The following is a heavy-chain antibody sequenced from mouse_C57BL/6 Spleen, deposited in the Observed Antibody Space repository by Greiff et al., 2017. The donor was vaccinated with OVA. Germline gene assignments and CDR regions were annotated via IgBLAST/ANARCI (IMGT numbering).Heavy chain of an antibody. CDR2: IWTGGGT. CDR3: ARTDGNYDHYYAMDY. V-gene: IGHV2-9-1*01. CDR1: GFSLTSYA. J-gene: IGHJ4*01. D-gene: IGHD2-1*01. Sequence: QVQLKESGPGLVAPSQSLSITCTVSGFSLTSYAISWVRQPPGKGLEWLGVIWTGGGTHYNSALKSRLSISKDNSKSQVFLKMNSLQTDDTARYYCARTDGNYDHYYAMDYWGQGTSVTGSS.